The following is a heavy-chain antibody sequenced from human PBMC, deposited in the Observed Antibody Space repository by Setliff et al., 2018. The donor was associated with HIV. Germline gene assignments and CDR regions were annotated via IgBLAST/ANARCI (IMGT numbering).Heavy chain of an antibody. CDR2: IYHSGST. CDR3: ARDSKVATILGGAFDI. Sequence: SSETLSLTCTVSGYSISSGYYWGWIRQPPGKGLEWIGGIYHSGSTYYNPSLKSRVTISVDTSKNQFSLKLSSVTAADTAVYYCARDSKVATILGGAFDIWGQGTMVTVS. V-gene: IGHV4-38-2*02. CDR1: GYSISSGYY. D-gene: IGHD5-12*01. J-gene: IGHJ3*02.